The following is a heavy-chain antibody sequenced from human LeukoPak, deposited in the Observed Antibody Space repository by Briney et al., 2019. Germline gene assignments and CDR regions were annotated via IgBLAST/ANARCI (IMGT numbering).Heavy chain of an antibody. V-gene: IGHV3-9*01. J-gene: IGHJ4*02. CDR2: ISWNSGSI. CDR1: GFTFDDYA. CDR3: AKDISRYYYDSSGLFDY. Sequence: GGSLRLSCAASGFTFDDYAMHWVRHAPGKGLEWASGISWNSGSIGYADSVKGRFTISRDNAKNSLYLQMNSLRAEDTALYYCAKDISRYYYDSSGLFDYWGQGTLVTVSS. D-gene: IGHD3-22*01.